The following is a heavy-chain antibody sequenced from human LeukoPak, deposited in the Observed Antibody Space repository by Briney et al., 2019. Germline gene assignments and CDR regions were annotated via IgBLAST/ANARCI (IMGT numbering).Heavy chain of an antibody. J-gene: IGHJ4*02. CDR2: INWNGGST. CDR1: GFAFEDYG. CDR3: ARGGYYYDSSGYSLDY. V-gene: IGHV3-20*04. Sequence: GSLRLSCAAPGFAFEDYGMSWVRQAPGKGLEWVSGINWNGGSTGHADSVKGRFTISRGNAKNSLYLQMNSLRAEDTALYYCARGGYYYDSSGYSLDYWGQGTLVTVSS. D-gene: IGHD3-22*01.